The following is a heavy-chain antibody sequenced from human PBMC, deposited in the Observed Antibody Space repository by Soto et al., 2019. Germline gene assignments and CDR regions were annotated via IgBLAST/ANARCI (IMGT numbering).Heavy chain of an antibody. D-gene: IGHD4-4*01. CDR1: GFTFSSYW. V-gene: IGHV3-74*01. CDR2: INSDGSST. CDR3: ERDLPFTVTTIRDYYYGMDV. J-gene: IGHJ6*02. Sequence: GGSLRLSCAASGFTFSSYWMHWVRQAPGKGLVWVSRINSDGSSTSYADSVKGRFTISRDNAKNTLYLQMNSLRAEDTAVYYCERDLPFTVTTIRDYYYGMDVWGQGTTVTVSS.